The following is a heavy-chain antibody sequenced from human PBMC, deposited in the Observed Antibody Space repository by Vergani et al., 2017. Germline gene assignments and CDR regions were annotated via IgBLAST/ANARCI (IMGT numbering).Heavy chain of an antibody. CDR3: ARALGSSGGSCYSNGY. Sequence: QVQPVQSGAEVKKPGASVKVSCKASGYTFTSYYMHWVRQAPGQGLEWMGIINPSCGSTSYAQKFQGRVTLTRDTSKSTVYMELSSLRSEDTAVYYCARALGSSGGSCYSNGYWGQGTLVTVSS. J-gene: IGHJ4*02. CDR1: GYTFTSYY. D-gene: IGHD2-15*01. V-gene: IGHV1-46*01. CDR2: INPSCGST.